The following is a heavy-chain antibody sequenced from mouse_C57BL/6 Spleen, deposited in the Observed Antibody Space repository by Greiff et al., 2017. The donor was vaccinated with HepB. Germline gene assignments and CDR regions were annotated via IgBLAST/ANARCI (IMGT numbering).Heavy chain of an antibody. V-gene: IGHV5-2*01. Sequence: EVQGVESGGGLVQPGESLKLSCESNEYEFPSHDMSWVRKTPEKRLELVAAINSDGGSTYYPDTMERRFIISRDNTKKTLYLQMSSLRSEDTALYYCARLKDYGSREGAMDYWGQGTSVTVSS. CDR3: ARLKDYGSREGAMDY. J-gene: IGHJ4*01. CDR1: EYEFPSHD. CDR2: INSDGGST. D-gene: IGHD1-1*01.